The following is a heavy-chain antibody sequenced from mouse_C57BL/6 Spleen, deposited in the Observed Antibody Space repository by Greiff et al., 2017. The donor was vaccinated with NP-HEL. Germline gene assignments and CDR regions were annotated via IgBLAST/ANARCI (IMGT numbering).Heavy chain of an antibody. CDR2: ISNGGGST. CDR1: GFTFSDYY. Sequence: DVMLVESGGGLVQPGGSLKLSCAASGFTFSDYYMYWVRQTPEQRLEWVAYISNGGGSTYYPDTVKGRFTISRDNAKNTLYLQMSRLKSEDTAMYYCARRGPDWYFDVWGTGTTVTVSS. J-gene: IGHJ1*03. V-gene: IGHV5-12*01. CDR3: ARRGPDWYFDV.